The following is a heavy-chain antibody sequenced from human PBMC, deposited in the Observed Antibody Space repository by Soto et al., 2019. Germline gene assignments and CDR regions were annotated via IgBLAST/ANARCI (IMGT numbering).Heavy chain of an antibody. CDR2: ISTSSWHA. V-gene: IGHV1-18*04. CDR3: ARRMIRGVNENEY. Sequence: QVQLVQSGPEVKKPGASVKVSCKASGYTFSTYSLNWVRQAPGQGLEWMGYISTSSWHAIYAQTLQGRVTMTKDTSSSTAYMELESLTSDDAAIYYCARRMIRGVNENEYWGQGTLVTVSS. CDR1: GYTFSTYS. D-gene: IGHD3-10*01. J-gene: IGHJ4*02.